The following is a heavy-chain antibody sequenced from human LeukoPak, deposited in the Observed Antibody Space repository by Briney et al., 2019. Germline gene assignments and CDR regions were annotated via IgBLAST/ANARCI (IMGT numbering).Heavy chain of an antibody. J-gene: IGHJ4*02. D-gene: IGHD3-22*01. V-gene: IGHV3-11*04. CDR1: GFTFSDYY. CDR2: ISSGGITI. CDR3: ARGLNESPGLDY. Sequence: SGGSLRLSCAASGFTFSDYYMSWIRQAPGKGLEWVSYISSGGITIYYADSVKGRFTISRDNAKNSLYLQMNSLRAEDTAVYFCARGLNESPGLDYWGLGTLVTVSS.